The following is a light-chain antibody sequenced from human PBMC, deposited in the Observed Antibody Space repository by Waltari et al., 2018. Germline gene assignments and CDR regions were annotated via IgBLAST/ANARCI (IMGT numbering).Light chain of an antibody. CDR1: NSNVRVNP. Sequence: QSVLTQPPSASGTPGQRVTISSSGSNSNVRVNPVNWYQQLSGAAPEVVIYSNDQRPSGVPDRFSGSKSGTSASLAISGLQSEDEAHYYCAAWDDSLNAVVFGGETKVTVL. J-gene: IGLJ2*01. V-gene: IGLV1-44*01. CDR2: SND. CDR3: AAWDDSLNAVV.